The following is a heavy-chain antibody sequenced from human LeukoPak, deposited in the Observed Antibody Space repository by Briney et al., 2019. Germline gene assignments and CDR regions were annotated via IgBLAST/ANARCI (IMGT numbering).Heavy chain of an antibody. CDR3: ARDSRGGYHWFDP. CDR2: IYYSGST. Sequence: PSETLSLTCAVYGGSFSGYYWSWIRQPPGKGLEWIGYIYYSGSTNYNPSLKSRVTMSVDTSKNQFSLKLSSVTAADTAVYYCARDSRGGYHWFDPWGQGTLVTVSS. D-gene: IGHD5-24*01. CDR1: GGSFSGYY. J-gene: IGHJ5*02. V-gene: IGHV4-59*01.